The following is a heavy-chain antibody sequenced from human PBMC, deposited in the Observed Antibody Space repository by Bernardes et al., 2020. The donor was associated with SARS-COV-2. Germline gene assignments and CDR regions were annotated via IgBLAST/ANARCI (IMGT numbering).Heavy chain of an antibody. CDR1: GFTFSSYG. CDR2: IWYDGSNK. D-gene: IGHD3-22*01. J-gene: IGHJ4*02. CDR3: ARADNDYDRFGFDY. Sequence: GGSLRLSCAASGFTFSSYGMHWVRQAPGKGLEWVAVIWYDGSNKYYADSVKGRFTISRDNSKNTLYLQMNSLRAEDTAVYYCARADNDYDRFGFDYWGQGTLVTVSS. V-gene: IGHV3-33*01.